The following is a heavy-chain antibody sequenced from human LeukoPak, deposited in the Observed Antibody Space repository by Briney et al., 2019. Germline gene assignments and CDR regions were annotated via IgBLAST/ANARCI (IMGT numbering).Heavy chain of an antibody. CDR3: ARDSIDGSSGSP. V-gene: IGHV4-39*07. CDR1: GGSISSSSYY. Sequence: SETLSLTCTVSGGSISSSSYYWGWIRQPPGKGLEWIGSIYYSGSTYYNPSLKSRVTISVDTSKNQFSLKLSSVTAADTAVYYCARDSIDGSSGSPWGQGTLVTVSS. J-gene: IGHJ5*02. D-gene: IGHD3-22*01. CDR2: IYYSGST.